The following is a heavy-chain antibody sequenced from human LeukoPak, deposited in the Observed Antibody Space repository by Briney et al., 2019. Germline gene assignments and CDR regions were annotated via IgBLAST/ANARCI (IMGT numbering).Heavy chain of an antibody. Sequence: ASVKVSCKVSGYTNTELSMHLVRQAPGKGLEWMGGFDPEDGETIYAQKFQGRVTMTEDTSTDTAYMELSSLRSEDTAVYYCATRNIVVVPAAYYYGMDVWGQGTTVTVSS. CDR2: FDPEDGET. CDR1: GYTNTELS. V-gene: IGHV1-24*01. CDR3: ATRNIVVVPAAYYYGMDV. J-gene: IGHJ6*02. D-gene: IGHD2-2*01.